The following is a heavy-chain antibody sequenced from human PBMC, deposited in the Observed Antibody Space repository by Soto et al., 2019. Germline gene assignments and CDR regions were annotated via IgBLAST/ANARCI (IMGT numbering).Heavy chain of an antibody. Sequence: RASVKVSCKASGYTFTSYGISWVRQAPGQGLEWMGWISAYNGNTNYAQKLQGRVTMTTDTSTSTAYMELRSLRSDDTAVYYCARDVEYQLLPVEYYYYGMDVWGQGTTVTVSS. V-gene: IGHV1-18*04. CDR1: GYTFTSYG. D-gene: IGHD2-2*01. CDR2: ISAYNGNT. J-gene: IGHJ6*02. CDR3: ARDVEYQLLPVEYYYYGMDV.